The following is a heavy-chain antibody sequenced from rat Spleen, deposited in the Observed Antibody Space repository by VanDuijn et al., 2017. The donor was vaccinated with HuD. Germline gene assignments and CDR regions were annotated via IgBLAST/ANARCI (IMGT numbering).Heavy chain of an antibody. V-gene: IGHV5-7*01. CDR3: ARRHYGYTDYFDY. CDR2: ISYDGSST. J-gene: IGHJ2*01. CDR1: GFTFSNYY. Sequence: EVQLVESGGGLVQPGRSLKLSCVASGFTFSNYYMAWVRQAPKKGLEWVATISYDGSSTYYRDSVKGRFTISRDNAKSTLSLQMDSLRSEDTATYYCARRHYGYTDYFDYWGQGVMVTVSS. D-gene: IGHD1-9*01.